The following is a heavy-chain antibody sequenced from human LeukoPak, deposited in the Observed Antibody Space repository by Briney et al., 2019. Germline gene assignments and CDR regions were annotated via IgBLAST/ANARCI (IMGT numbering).Heavy chain of an antibody. CDR3: ARGLRGYLFDP. CDR2: VSDDGTNT. CDR1: AVTFTTDA. V-gene: IGHV3-30-3*01. J-gene: IGHJ5*02. Sequence: GRSLRLSCAASAVTFTTDAMHWVRQAPGKGLEWVAVVSDDGTNTYYADSVKGRFTISRDNSKNTLYLQMNSLRAEDTAVYYCARGLRGYLFDPWGQGTLVTVSS. D-gene: IGHD6-13*01.